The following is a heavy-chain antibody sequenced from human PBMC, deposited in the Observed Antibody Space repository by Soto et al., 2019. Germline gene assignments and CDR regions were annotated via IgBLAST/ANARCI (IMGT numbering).Heavy chain of an antibody. J-gene: IGHJ5*02. V-gene: IGHV1-69*13. CDR1: GGTFSSYA. CDR2: IIPIFGTA. Sequence: SVKVSCKASGGTFSSYAISWVRQAPGQGLEWMGGIIPIFGTANYAQKFQGRVTITADESTSTAYMELSSLRSEDTAVYYCAGRVKLVPAAIVWFDPWGQGTLVTVSS. CDR3: AGRVKLVPAAIVWFDP. D-gene: IGHD2-2*01.